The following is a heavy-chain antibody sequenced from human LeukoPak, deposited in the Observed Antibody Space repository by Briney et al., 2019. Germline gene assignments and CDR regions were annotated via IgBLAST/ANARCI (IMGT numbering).Heavy chain of an antibody. CDR2: ISSDGSNK. CDR3: ARDSLAALFDY. CDR1: GFIFGSHG. V-gene: IGHV3-30*03. J-gene: IGHJ4*02. Sequence: PGGSLRLSCTTSGFIFGSHGMHWVRQAPGKGLEWVAVISSDGSNKYYADSVKGRFTISRDNSKNTLYLQMNSLRAEDTAVYYCARDSLAALFDYWGQGTLVTVSS. D-gene: IGHD6-6*01.